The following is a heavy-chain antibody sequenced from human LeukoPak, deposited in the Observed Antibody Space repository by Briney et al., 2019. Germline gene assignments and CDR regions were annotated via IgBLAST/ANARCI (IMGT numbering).Heavy chain of an antibody. CDR3: ARSYGSGFNFDY. J-gene: IGHJ4*02. CDR1: GGSISSTVYY. CDR2: IYYSGST. D-gene: IGHD3-10*01. Sequence: SETLSLTCTVSGGSISSTVYYWGWIRQPPGKGLEWIGYIYYSGSTYYNPSLKSRVTISVDTSKNQFSLKLSSVTAADTAVYYCARSYGSGFNFDYWGQGTLVTVSS. V-gene: IGHV4-30-4*08.